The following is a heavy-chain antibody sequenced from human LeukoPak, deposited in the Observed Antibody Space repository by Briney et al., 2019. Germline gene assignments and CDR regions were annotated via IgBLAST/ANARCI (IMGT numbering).Heavy chain of an antibody. CDR1: GFTFSSYW. CDR2: IKQDGSEK. J-gene: IGHJ4*02. Sequence: GGSLSLSCAASGFTFSSYWMSWVRQAPGKGLAWVADIKQDGSEKYYVDSVKGRFTISRDNAKNSLYLQMNSLRAEDTAVYYCARDSSGSFDYWGQGTLVTVSS. V-gene: IGHV3-7*01. CDR3: ARDSSGSFDY. D-gene: IGHD3-22*01.